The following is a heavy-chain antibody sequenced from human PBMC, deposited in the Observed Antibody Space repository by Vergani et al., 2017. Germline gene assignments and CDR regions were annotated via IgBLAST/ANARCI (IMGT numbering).Heavy chain of an antibody. J-gene: IGHJ4*02. CDR3: ARDCPSLYGSGSYLYY. V-gene: IGHV3-30*01. CDR2: ISYDGSNK. CDR1: GFTFSSYA. Sequence: VQLLESGGGVVQPGRSLRLSCAASGFTFSSYAMHWVRQAPGKGLEWVAVISYDGSNKYYADSVKGRFTISRDNSKNTLYLQMNSLRAEDTAVYYCARDCPSLYGSGSYLYYWGQGTLVTVSS. D-gene: IGHD3-10*01.